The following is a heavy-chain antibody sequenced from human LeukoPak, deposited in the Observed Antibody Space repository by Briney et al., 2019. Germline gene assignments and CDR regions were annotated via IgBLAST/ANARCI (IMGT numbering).Heavy chain of an antibody. V-gene: IGHV3-21*01. J-gene: IGHJ4*02. CDR1: RTTFTGYS. CDR2: ITSSSGKI. CDR3: ATGLIGH. Sequence: GGSLRLSCVASRTTFTGYSMNWFRQAPGKGLEWVSSITSSSGKIFYADSVKGRFTVSRDNANNSLYLQMNSLRVEDTAVYYCATGLIGHWGQGTLVTVSS.